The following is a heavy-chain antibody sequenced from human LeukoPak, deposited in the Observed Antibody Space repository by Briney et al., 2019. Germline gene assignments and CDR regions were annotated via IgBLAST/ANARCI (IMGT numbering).Heavy chain of an antibody. V-gene: IGHV3-48*01. CDR1: GFTFGDYA. Sequence: GGSLRLSCTASGFTFGDYAMSWVRQAPGKGLEWLSNISRGSTTIYYADSVKGRFTISRDNAKNSLYLQMNSLRAEDTAVYYCARDSYSSSRNDYWGQGTLVTVSS. J-gene: IGHJ4*02. D-gene: IGHD6-13*01. CDR2: ISRGSTTI. CDR3: ARDSYSSSRNDY.